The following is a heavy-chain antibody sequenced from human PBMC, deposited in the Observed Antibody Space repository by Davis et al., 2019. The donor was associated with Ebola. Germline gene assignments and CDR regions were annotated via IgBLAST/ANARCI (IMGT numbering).Heavy chain of an antibody. CDR3: ARVRSYTWFDP. CDR1: GGSFSGYY. J-gene: IGHJ5*02. D-gene: IGHD1-26*01. CDR2: INHSGST. Sequence: SETLSLTCAVYGGSFSGYYWSWNRQPPRKGLECIGEINHSGSTNYNPSLKSRVTISVDTSKNQFSLKLSSVTAADTAVYYCARVRSYTWFDPWGQGTLVTVSS. V-gene: IGHV4-34*01.